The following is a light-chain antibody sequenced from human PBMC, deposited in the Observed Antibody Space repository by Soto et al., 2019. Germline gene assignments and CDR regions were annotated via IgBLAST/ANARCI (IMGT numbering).Light chain of an antibody. CDR3: HQYGSSPWT. CDR2: GAS. J-gene: IGKJ1*01. Sequence: EFVLTQSPGTLSLSPGERATLSCRASESVRSSYLAWFQQKPGQAPRLLIYGASSRATVIPDRFSGSGSGTDFTLTVSRLEPEDFAVYYCHQYGSSPWTFGQGTKVEIK. V-gene: IGKV3-20*01. CDR1: ESVRSSY.